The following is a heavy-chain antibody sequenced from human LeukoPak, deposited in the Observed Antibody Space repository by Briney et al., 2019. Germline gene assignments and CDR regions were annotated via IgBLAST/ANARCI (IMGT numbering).Heavy chain of an antibody. CDR2: IIPIFGTA. J-gene: IGHJ3*02. Sequence: SVKVSCKASGGTFSSYAISWVRQAPGQGLEWMGGIIPIFGTANYAQKFQGRVTITTDESTSTAYMELSSLRAEDTAVYYCAKGLYLRPYYDFWSGYFGDAFDIWGQGTMVTVSS. CDR1: GGTFSSYA. D-gene: IGHD3-3*01. CDR3: AKGLYLRPYYDFWSGYFGDAFDI. V-gene: IGHV1-69*05.